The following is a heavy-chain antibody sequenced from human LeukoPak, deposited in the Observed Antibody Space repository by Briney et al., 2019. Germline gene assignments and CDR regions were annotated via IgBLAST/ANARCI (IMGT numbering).Heavy chain of an antibody. CDR3: ARANPLYCSSTTCLFDY. Sequence: SVKVSCKASGGTFSSYAISWVRQAPGQGLEWMGGIIPIFGTANYAQKFQGRVTITADESTSTAYMELSSLRSEDTAVYYCARANPLYCSSTTCLFDYWGQGTLVTVSS. CDR1: GGTFSSYA. V-gene: IGHV1-69*13. D-gene: IGHD2-2*01. J-gene: IGHJ4*02. CDR2: IIPIFGTA.